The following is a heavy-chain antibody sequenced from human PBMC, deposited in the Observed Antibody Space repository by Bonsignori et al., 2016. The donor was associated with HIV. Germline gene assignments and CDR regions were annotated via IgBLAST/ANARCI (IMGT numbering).Heavy chain of an antibody. Sequence: VRQAPGKGLEWVSSISSSSSYIYYADSVKGRFTISRDNAKNSLYLQMNSLRAEDTAVYYCARVGDYYGSGSFLWGQGTLVTVSS. CDR3: ARVGDYYGSGSFL. J-gene: IGHJ4*02. CDR2: ISSSSSYI. V-gene: IGHV3-21*01. D-gene: IGHD3-10*01.